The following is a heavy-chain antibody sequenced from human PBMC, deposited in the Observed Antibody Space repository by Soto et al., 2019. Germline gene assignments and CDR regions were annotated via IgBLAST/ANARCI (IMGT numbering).Heavy chain of an antibody. CDR2: ISAYNGNT. CDR3: ARDIPVVCSSTSCYVYFQH. V-gene: IGHV1-18*01. J-gene: IGHJ1*01. Sequence: QVQLVQSGAEVKKPGASVKVSCKASGYTFTSYGISWVRQAPGQGLEWMGWISAYNGNTNYAQKRQGRVTMTTDTYTSTAYMELRSLRSDDTAVYYCARDIPVVCSSTSCYVYFQHWGQGTLVTVSS. CDR1: GYTFTSYG. D-gene: IGHD2-2*01.